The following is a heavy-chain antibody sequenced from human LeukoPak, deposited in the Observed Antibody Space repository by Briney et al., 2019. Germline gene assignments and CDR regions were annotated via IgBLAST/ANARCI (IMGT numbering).Heavy chain of an antibody. CDR2: VSSSGSTI. V-gene: IGHV3-48*03. Sequence: GGSLRLSCAASGFTFNSYEMNWVRQAPGKGLEWVSFVSSSGSTIYYADSVKGRFTISRDNAKNSLYLQMNSLRAEDTAVYYCAKRSPDVDTGYFDYWGQGTLVTVSS. CDR3: AKRSPDVDTGYFDY. D-gene: IGHD1-1*01. J-gene: IGHJ4*02. CDR1: GFTFNSYE.